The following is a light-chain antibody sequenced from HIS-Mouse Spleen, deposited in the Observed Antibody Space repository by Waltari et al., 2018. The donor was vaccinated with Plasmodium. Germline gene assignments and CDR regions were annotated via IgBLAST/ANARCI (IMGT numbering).Light chain of an antibody. CDR2: DVS. V-gene: IGLV2-8*01. CDR3: SSYAGSNNLV. J-gene: IGLJ2*01. CDR1: CSDVGGYNY. Sequence: QSALTQPPSASGSPGQSVTISCTGTCSDVGGYNYVSWYQQHPGKAPKLMIYDVSKRPSGVPDRFSGSKSGNTASLTVSGLQAEDEADYYCSSYAGSNNLVFGGGTKLTVL.